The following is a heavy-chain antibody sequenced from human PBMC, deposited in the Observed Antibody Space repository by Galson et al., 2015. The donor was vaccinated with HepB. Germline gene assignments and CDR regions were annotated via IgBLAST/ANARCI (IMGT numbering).Heavy chain of an antibody. Sequence: SVKVSCKASGYTFTSYAMHWVRQAPGQRLEWMGWINAGNGNTKYSQKFQGRVTITRDTSASTAYMELSSLRSEDTAVYYCARDLSVVVPAAIRVGFDYWGQGTLVTVSS. CDR1: GYTFTSYA. CDR2: INAGNGNT. CDR3: ARDLSVVVPAAIRVGFDY. J-gene: IGHJ4*02. D-gene: IGHD2-2*01. V-gene: IGHV1-3*01.